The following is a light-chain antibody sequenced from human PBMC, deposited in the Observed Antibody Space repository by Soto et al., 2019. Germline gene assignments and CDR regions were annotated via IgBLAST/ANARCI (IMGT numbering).Light chain of an antibody. CDR1: TSNIESHP. Sequence: QSMLTQPHSASGAPGQRITISCSGDTSNIESHPVNWFQQVPGAAPKLIIKTNNQRPSGVPDRFSGSKSGASASLAIRGLQSEDDCNYYCETWDASLPAVFGSGT. CDR2: TNN. V-gene: IGLV1-44*01. CDR3: ETWDASLPAV. J-gene: IGLJ1*01.